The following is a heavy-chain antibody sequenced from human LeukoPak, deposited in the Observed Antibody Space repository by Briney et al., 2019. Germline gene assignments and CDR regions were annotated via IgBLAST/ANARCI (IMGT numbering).Heavy chain of an antibody. J-gene: IGHJ4*02. CDR3: ASFSSGLNYDFWSGPFDY. CDR1: GFTVSSNY. Sequence: PGGSLRLSCAASGFTVSSNYMSWIRQAPGKGLEWVSYISSSSSYTNYADSVKGRFTISRDNAKNSLYLQMNSLRAEDTAVYYCASFSSGLNYDFWSGPFDYWGQGTLVTVSS. CDR2: ISSSSSYT. V-gene: IGHV3-11*06. D-gene: IGHD3-3*01.